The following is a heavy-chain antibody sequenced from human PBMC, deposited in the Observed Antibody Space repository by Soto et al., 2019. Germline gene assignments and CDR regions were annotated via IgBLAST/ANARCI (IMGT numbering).Heavy chain of an antibody. V-gene: IGHV1-18*04. D-gene: IGHD6-13*01. CDR2: ISAYNGNT. J-gene: IGHJ6*02. CDR3: AMSYNSSWFDYAMDV. CDR1: GYTFTIDG. Sequence: ASVKGSCKASGYTFTIDGIGWVRQAPGQGLEWMGWISAYNGNTNYAQKLQGRVTMTTDTSTSTAYMKLWSLRSDDTAVYYCAMSYNSSWFDYAMDVWGQGTTVTVSS.